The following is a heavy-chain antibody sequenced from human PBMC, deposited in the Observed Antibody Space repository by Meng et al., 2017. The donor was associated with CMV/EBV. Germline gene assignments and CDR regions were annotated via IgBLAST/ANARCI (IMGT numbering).Heavy chain of an antibody. Sequence: ASVKVSCKASGYTFTSYGISWVRQASGQGLEWMGWISAYNGNTNYAQKLQGRVTMTTDTSTSTAYMELRSLRSDDTAVYYCARVYPRPSRVVVPPGAYYYYGMDVWGQGTTVTVSS. V-gene: IGHV1-18*01. CDR1: GYTFTSYG. CDR3: ARVYPRPSRVVVPPGAYYYYGMDV. D-gene: IGHD3-22*01. CDR2: ISAYNGNT. J-gene: IGHJ6*02.